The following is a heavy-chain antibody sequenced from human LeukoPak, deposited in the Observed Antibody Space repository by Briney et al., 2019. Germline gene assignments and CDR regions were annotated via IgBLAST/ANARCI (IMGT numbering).Heavy chain of an antibody. CDR2: IDRIGTTT. J-gene: IGHJ4*02. Sequence: GGSLRLSCTASGFTFSSYWMHWVRQVPGKGLVWVSRIDRIGTTTSYADSVRGRFTISRDNAKNTLYLQVNSLRAEDTAVYYCAREPYYDILTGYYTGGYYFDSWGQGTLVTVSA. V-gene: IGHV3-74*01. D-gene: IGHD3-9*01. CDR1: GFTFSSYW. CDR3: AREPYYDILTGYYTGGYYFDS.